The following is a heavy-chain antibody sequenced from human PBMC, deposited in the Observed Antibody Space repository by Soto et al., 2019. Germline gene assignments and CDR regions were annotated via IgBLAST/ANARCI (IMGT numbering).Heavy chain of an antibody. Sequence: EASVKVSCKASGYTFTSYAMHWVRQAPGQRLEWMGWINAGNGNTKYSQKFQGRVTITRDTSASTAYMELSSLRSEDTAVYYCARDRMVWQQLAGNWFDPWGQGTLVSVS. J-gene: IGHJ5*02. CDR3: ARDRMVWQQLAGNWFDP. CDR1: GYTFTSYA. D-gene: IGHD6-13*01. V-gene: IGHV1-3*01. CDR2: INAGNGNT.